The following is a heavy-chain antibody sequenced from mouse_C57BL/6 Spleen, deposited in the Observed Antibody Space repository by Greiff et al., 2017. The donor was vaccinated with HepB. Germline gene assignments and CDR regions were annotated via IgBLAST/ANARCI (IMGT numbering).Heavy chain of an antibody. Sequence: VQLQQSGAELVRPGASVTLSCKASGYTFTDYEMHWVKQTPVHGLEWIGAIDPETGGTAYNQKFKGKAILTADKSSSTAYMELRSLTSEDSAVYYCTRNPAQASYFDYWGQGTTLTVSS. J-gene: IGHJ2*01. CDR3: TRNPAQASYFDY. CDR2: IDPETGGT. CDR1: GYTFTDYE. D-gene: IGHD3-2*02. V-gene: IGHV1-15*01.